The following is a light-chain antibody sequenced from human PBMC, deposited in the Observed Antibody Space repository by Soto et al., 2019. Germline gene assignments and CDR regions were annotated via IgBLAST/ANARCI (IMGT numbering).Light chain of an antibody. CDR1: QSVSSN. CDR2: GAS. CDR3: QLCGFLPHT. V-gene: IGKV3-20*01. Sequence: EIIMKMSLATLSVTHGERATLSCRASQSVSSNLAWYRQKPGQAPRLLIYGASSRATGIPVRFSGSGSGTDFTLTISILEPEDFTVYFCQLCGFLPHTFGQGTIVDIK. J-gene: IGKJ1*01.